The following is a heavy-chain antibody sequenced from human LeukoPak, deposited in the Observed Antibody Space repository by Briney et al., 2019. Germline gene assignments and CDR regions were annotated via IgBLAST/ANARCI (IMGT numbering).Heavy chain of an antibody. J-gene: IGHJ4*02. V-gene: IGHV4-59*08. CDR2: IYYSGST. D-gene: IGHD6-6*01. CDR3: AGQLAAPAYYFDY. Sequence: SETLSLTCTVSGGSISSYYWSWIRQPPGKGLEWIGYIYYSGSTNYNPSLKSRVTISVDTSKNQFSLKLSSVTAADTAVYYCAGQLAAPAYYFDYWGQGTLVTVSS. CDR1: GGSISSYY.